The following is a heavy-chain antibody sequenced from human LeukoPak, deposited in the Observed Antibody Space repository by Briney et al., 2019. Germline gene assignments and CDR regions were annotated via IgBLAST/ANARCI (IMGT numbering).Heavy chain of an antibody. CDR2: INHSGST. J-gene: IGHJ4*02. CDR3: ARGRVVVITYDY. CDR1: GGSISSGGYY. Sequence: SETLSLTCTVSGGSISSGGYYWSWIRQPPGKGLKWIGEINHSGSTNYNPSLKSRVTISVDTSKNQFSLKLSSVTAADTAVYYCARGRVVVITYDYWGQGTLVTVSS. D-gene: IGHD3-22*01. V-gene: IGHV4-39*07.